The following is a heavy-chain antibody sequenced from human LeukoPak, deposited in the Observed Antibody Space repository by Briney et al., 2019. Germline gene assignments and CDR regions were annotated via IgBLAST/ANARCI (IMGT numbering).Heavy chain of an antibody. Sequence: GGSLRLSCAASGFTFSNFAMSWVRQAPGKGLEWVSAIRDSGDTTYADSVKGRFTISRDNSKSTLYLQMNSLRAEDTAVYYCAKDLDSSSSGVRFDYWGQGTLVTVSS. CDR2: IRDSGDTT. CDR3: AKDLDSSSSGVRFDY. CDR1: GFTFSNFA. D-gene: IGHD6-6*01. V-gene: IGHV3-23*01. J-gene: IGHJ4*02.